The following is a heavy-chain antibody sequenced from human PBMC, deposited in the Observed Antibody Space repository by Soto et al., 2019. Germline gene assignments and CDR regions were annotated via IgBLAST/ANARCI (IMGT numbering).Heavy chain of an antibody. CDR3: AKDWTGDRCPCMDV. Sequence: GGSLRLSCAASGFTFGSYAMTWVRQAPGKGLEWVSSISSDGSTYYRDSVKGRFTISRDNSKNTVSLQMNSLRVEDTAVYYCAKDWTGDRCPCMDVWGQGTTVTVSS. J-gene: IGHJ6*02. V-gene: IGHV3-23*01. CDR2: ISSDGST. CDR1: GFTFGSYA. D-gene: IGHD2-8*02.